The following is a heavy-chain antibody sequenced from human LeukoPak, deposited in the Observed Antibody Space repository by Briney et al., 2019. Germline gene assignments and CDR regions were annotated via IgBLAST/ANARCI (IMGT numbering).Heavy chain of an antibody. D-gene: IGHD1-26*01. J-gene: IGHJ4*02. Sequence: SQTLSLTCTVSGGSISSGSYYWSWIRQPAGKGLEWIGRIYTSGSTNYNPSLKSRVTISVDTSKNQFSLKLSSVTAADTAVYYCARGLGGSYEIDYWGQGTLVTVSS. CDR2: IYTSGST. CDR3: ARGLGGSYEIDY. CDR1: GGSISSGSYY. V-gene: IGHV4-61*02.